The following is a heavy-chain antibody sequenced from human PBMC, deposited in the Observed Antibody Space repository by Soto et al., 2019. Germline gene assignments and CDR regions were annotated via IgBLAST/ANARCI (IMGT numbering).Heavy chain of an antibody. D-gene: IGHD2-21*02. CDR2: IIPILGIA. J-gene: IGHJ5*02. Sequence: QVQLVQSGAEVKKPGSSVKVSCKASGGTFSSYTISWVRQAPGQGLEWMGRIIPILGIANYAQKFQGRVTITADKSTSTAYMELSSLRSEDTAVYYCAREIEYCGGDCYYGNWFDPWGQGTLVTVSS. CDR3: AREIEYCGGDCYYGNWFDP. CDR1: GGTFSSYT. V-gene: IGHV1-69*08.